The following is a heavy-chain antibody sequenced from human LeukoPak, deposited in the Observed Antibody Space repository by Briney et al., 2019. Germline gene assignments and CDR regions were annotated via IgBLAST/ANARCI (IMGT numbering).Heavy chain of an antibody. V-gene: IGHV4-34*01. D-gene: IGHD5-18*01. Sequence: SETLSLTCAVYGGSFSGYYWSWIRQPPGKGLEWIGEINHSGSTNYNPSLKSRVTISVDTSKIQFSLKLSSVTAADTAVYYCASGGYSYGPTDYWGQGTLVTVSS. CDR1: GGSFSGYY. CDR3: ASGGYSYGPTDY. J-gene: IGHJ4*02. CDR2: INHSGST.